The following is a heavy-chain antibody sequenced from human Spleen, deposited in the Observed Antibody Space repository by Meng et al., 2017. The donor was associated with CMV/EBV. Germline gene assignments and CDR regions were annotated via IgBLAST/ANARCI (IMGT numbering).Heavy chain of an antibody. CDR2: ISSSSRDI. CDR1: GFTFSHYS. V-gene: IGHV3-21*05. Sequence: GESLKISCVASGFTFSHYSISWVRQAPGKGLEWVSYISSSSRDIYYAESVKGRFTISRDNAHDSLYLEMSSLRAEDTAVYYCARESGITGTTGVDYWGQGTLVTVSS. D-gene: IGHD1-7*01. J-gene: IGHJ4*02. CDR3: ARESGITGTTGVDY.